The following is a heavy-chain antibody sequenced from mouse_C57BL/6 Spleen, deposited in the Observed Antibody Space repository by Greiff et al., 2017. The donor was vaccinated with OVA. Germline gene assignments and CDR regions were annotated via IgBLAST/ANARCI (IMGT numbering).Heavy chain of an antibody. D-gene: IGHD2-3*01. J-gene: IGHJ3*01. CDR3: ASSSDGYYPAWFAY. V-gene: IGHV1-81*01. Sequence: QVQLQQSGAELARPGASVKLSCKASGYTFTSYGISWVKQRTGQGLEWIGEIYPRSGNTYYNEKFKGKATLTADKSSSTAYMELRSLTSEDSAVYFCASSSDGYYPAWFAYWGQGTLVTVSA. CDR1: GYTFTSYG. CDR2: IYPRSGNT.